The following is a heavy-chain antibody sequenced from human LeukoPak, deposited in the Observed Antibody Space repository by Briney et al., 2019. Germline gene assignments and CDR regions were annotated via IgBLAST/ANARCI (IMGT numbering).Heavy chain of an antibody. D-gene: IGHD3-10*01. Sequence: GGSLRLSCAASGFTFSSYAMSWVRQAPGKGLEWVSAISGSGGSTYYADSVKGRFTISRENAKNSLYLQMNSLRAGDTAVYYCARASSFYHDSASYSCFDYWGQGTLVTVSS. J-gene: IGHJ4*02. CDR2: ISGSGGST. CDR3: ARASSFYHDSASYSCFDY. V-gene: IGHV3-23*01. CDR1: GFTFSSYA.